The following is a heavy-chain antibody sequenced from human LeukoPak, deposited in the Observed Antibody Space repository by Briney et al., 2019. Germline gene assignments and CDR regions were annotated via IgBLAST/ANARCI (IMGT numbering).Heavy chain of an antibody. CDR3: ARARSPVDYDFWSGYYYYMGV. J-gene: IGHJ6*03. CDR2: IYTSGST. D-gene: IGHD3-3*01. CDR1: GGSISSGSYY. V-gene: IGHV4-61*02. Sequence: SQTLSLTCTVSGGSISSGSYYWSWIRQPAGKGLEWIGRIYTSGSTNYNPSLKSRVTISVDTSKNQFSLKLSSVTAADTAVYYCARARSPVDYDFWSGYYYYMGVWGKGTTVTVSS.